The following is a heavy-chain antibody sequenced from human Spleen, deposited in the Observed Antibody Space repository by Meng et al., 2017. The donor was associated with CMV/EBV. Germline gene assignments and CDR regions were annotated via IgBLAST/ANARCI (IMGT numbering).Heavy chain of an antibody. J-gene: IGHJ4*02. D-gene: IGHD3-22*01. CDR1: GFTVSTNY. V-gene: IGHV3-15*01. Sequence: GESLKISCAASGFTVSTNYMSWVRQAPGKGLEWVGRIKSKTDGGTTDYAAPVKGRFTISRDDSKNTLYLQMNSLKTEDTAVYYCTTDPKYYYDSSGLGQVIYWGQGTLVTVSS. CDR3: TTDPKYYYDSSGLGQVIY. CDR2: IKSKTDGGTT.